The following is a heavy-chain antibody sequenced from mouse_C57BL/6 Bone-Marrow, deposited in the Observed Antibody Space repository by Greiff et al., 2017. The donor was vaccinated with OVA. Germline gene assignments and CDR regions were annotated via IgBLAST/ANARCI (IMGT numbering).Heavy chain of an antibody. CDR2: IWTGGGT. J-gene: IGHJ4*01. V-gene: IGHV2-9-1*01. D-gene: IGHD3-2*02. Sequence: QVQLQQSGPGLVAPSQSLSITCTVSGFSLTSYAISWVRQPPGKGLEWLGVIWTGGGTNYNSAPKSRPSISKDNSKSQVFLKMNSLQTDDTARYYCARDSSGYDYAMDDWGQGTSVTVSS. CDR3: ARDSSGYDYAMDD. CDR1: GFSLTSYA.